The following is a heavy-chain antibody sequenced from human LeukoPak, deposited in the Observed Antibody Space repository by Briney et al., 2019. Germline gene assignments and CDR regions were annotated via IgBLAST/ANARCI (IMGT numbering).Heavy chain of an antibody. D-gene: IGHD1-14*01. V-gene: IGHV4-4*02. J-gene: IGHJ4*02. CDR3: ATRPDLVPL. CDR2: VHHFRTT. CDR1: GASIISSNW. Sequence: PSETLSLTCVVSGASIISSNWCSWVRQPPGKGLEWIGEVHHFRTTNYNASLKSRATISIDKSKNQFSLRLTSVTAADTAVYYCATRPDLVPLWGQGTLVIVSS.